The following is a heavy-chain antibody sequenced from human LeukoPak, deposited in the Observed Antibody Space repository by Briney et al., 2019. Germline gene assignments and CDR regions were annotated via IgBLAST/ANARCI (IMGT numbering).Heavy chain of an antibody. J-gene: IGHJ6*03. Sequence: GGSLTLSCAASGFTFSSHAMSWVRQAPGKGLEWVSAISGSGGSTYYADSVKGRFTISRDNSKNTLYLQMNSLRAEDTAVYYCAKDAPGPYYYYYMDVWGKGTTVTVSS. D-gene: IGHD7-27*01. CDR3: AKDAPGPYYYYYMDV. V-gene: IGHV3-23*01. CDR1: GFTFSSHA. CDR2: ISGSGGST.